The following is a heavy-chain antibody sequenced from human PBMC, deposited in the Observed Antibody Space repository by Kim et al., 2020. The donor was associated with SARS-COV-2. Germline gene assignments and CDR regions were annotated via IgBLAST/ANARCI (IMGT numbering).Heavy chain of an antibody. CDR3: AKDLVGIAAAGIDLYYYYGMDV. J-gene: IGHJ6*02. D-gene: IGHD6-13*01. Sequence: GGSLRLSCAASGFTFSSYAMSWVRQAPGKGLEWVSAISGSGGSTYYADSVKGRFTISRDNSKNTLYLQMNSLRAEDTAVYYCAKDLVGIAAAGIDLYYYYGMDVWGQGTTVTVSS. CDR1: GFTFSSYA. V-gene: IGHV3-23*01. CDR2: ISGSGGST.